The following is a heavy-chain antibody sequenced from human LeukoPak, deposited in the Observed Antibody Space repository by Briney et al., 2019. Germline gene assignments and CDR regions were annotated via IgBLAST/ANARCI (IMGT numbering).Heavy chain of an antibody. CDR2: MHYSGST. V-gene: IGHV4-61*08. CDR3: ARGYSSSWYGDWFDP. D-gene: IGHD6-13*01. J-gene: IGHJ5*02. CDR1: GGSISSGGYY. Sequence: PSETLSLTCTVSGGSISSGGYYWSWIRQPPGKGLEWIGYMHYSGSTNYNPSLKSRVTTSVDTSKNQFSLKLSSVTAADTAVYYCARGYSSSWYGDWFDPWGQGTLVTVSS.